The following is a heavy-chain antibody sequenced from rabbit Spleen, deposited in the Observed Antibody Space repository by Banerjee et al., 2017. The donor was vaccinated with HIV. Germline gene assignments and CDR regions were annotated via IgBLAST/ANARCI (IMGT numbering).Heavy chain of an antibody. CDR1: GFSFSSRYY. CDR2: IYAGSSGTT. D-gene: IGHD4-1*01. V-gene: IGHV1S40*01. J-gene: IGHJ4*01. CDR3: ARDYSNNGGFYFNL. Sequence: QSLEESGGGLVQPEGSLTLTCTASGFSFSSRYYMCWVRQAPGKGLEWIACIYAGSSGTTYYASWAKGRFTISKTSSTTVTLQMTSLTAADTATYFCARDYSNNGGFYFNLWGPGTLVTVS.